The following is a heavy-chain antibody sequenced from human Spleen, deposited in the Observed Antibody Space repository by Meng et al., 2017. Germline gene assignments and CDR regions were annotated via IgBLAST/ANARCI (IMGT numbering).Heavy chain of an antibody. Sequence: SVTLSLTCAVSGGSISSSNWWSWVRQPPGKGLEWIGEIYHSGSTNYNPSLKSRVTISRDNAKNSLFLQMNGLRAEDTALYYCAKYASPSTVIDYWGQGTLVTVSS. J-gene: IGHJ4*02. CDR1: GGSISSSNW. CDR2: IYHSGST. D-gene: IGHD2-2*01. V-gene: IGHV4-4*02. CDR3: AKYASPSTVIDY.